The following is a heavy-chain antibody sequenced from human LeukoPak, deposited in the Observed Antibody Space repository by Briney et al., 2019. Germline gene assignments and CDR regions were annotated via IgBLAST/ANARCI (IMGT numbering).Heavy chain of an antibody. J-gene: IGHJ4*02. D-gene: IGHD2/OR15-2a*01. Sequence: SEALSLTCTVSGGSIGNYYWSWIRQPPGKGLEWIGYIYYSGNTYYNPSLKSRVTISIHTSKNQFSLTLSSVTAADAAVYYCARVSAFFYDSAAYYFDYWGQGALVTVSS. CDR1: GGSIGNYY. V-gene: IGHV4-30-4*01. CDR2: IYYSGNT. CDR3: ARVSAFFYDSAAYYFDY.